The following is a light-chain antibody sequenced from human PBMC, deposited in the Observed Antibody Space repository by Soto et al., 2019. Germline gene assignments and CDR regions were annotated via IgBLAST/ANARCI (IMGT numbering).Light chain of an antibody. CDR1: QSVSSN. Sequence: EIVMTQSPAILSVSPGERATLSCRASQSVSSNLAWYQQKPGQAPRLLIYGASTRATGIPARFSGSGSGTEFTLTISSLQSEDFAVYYCQQYNNWPPGRTFGQGTKVDIK. CDR3: QQYNNWPPGRT. V-gene: IGKV3-15*01. CDR2: GAS. J-gene: IGKJ1*01.